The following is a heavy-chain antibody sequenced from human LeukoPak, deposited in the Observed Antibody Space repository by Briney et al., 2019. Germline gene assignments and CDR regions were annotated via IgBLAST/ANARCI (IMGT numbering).Heavy chain of an antibody. CDR1: GFTFRSYS. Sequence: GGSLRLSCAASGFTFRSYSMNWVRQAPGKGLEWVSYISSSSSTIYYADSVKGRFTISRDNAKNSLYLQMNSLRAEDTAVYYCARVGYSGSYTQFDYWGQGTLVTVSS. J-gene: IGHJ4*02. V-gene: IGHV3-48*01. CDR3: ARVGYSGSYTQFDY. CDR2: ISSSSSTI. D-gene: IGHD1-26*01.